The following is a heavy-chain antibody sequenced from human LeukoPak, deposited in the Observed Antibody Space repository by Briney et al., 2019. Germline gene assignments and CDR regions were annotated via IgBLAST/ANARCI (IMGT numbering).Heavy chain of an antibody. CDR1: GFTFSSYA. CDR2: ISYDGSNT. Sequence: GGSLRLSCAASGFTFSSYAMHWVRQAPGKGLEWVAVISYDGSNTYYADSVKGRFTISRDNSKNTLYLQMNSLRAEDTAVYYCARGRNDYVWGSYLNWFDPWGQGTLVTVSS. D-gene: IGHD3-16*02. J-gene: IGHJ5*02. CDR3: ARGRNDYVWGSYLNWFDP. V-gene: IGHV3-30*04.